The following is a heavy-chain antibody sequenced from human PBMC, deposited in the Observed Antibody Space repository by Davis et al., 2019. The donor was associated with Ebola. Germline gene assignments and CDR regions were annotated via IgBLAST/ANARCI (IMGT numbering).Heavy chain of an antibody. CDR3: ARFRSRNYYYYGMDV. CDR1: GYSFTSYW. J-gene: IGHJ6*02. V-gene: IGHV5-51*01. Sequence: GESLKISRKGSGYSFTSYWIGWVRQMPGKGLEWMGIIYPGDSDTRYSPSFQGQVTISADKSISTAYLQWSSLKASDTAMYYCARFRSRNYYYYGMDVWGQGTTVTVSS. CDR2: IYPGDSDT. D-gene: IGHD1-14*01.